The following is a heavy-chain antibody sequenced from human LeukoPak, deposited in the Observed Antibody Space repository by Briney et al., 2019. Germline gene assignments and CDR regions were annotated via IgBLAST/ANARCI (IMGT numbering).Heavy chain of an antibody. Sequence: ASVKVSCKASGYTFTSYYMHWVRQAPGQELEWMGIINRSGGSTSYAQKFQGRVTMTRDTSTSTVYMELSSLRSEDTAAYYCARPRSDYWDAFDIWGQGTMVTVSS. CDR2: INRSGGST. V-gene: IGHV1-46*01. CDR1: GYTFTSYY. CDR3: ARPRSDYWDAFDI. J-gene: IGHJ3*02. D-gene: IGHD2/OR15-2a*01.